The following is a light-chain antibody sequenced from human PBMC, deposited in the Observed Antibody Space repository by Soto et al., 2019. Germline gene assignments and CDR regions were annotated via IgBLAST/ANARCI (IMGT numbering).Light chain of an antibody. Sequence: DIQMTQSPSSLSASVGDRVTITCRASQTISTYLNWYQQEPGKAPKLLIYAASSLQSGVPSRFSGSESGTDFTLTITSLQPEDFAAYYCQQSHGIPYTFGQGTKLEIK. V-gene: IGKV1-39*01. CDR3: QQSHGIPYT. J-gene: IGKJ2*01. CDR2: AAS. CDR1: QTISTY.